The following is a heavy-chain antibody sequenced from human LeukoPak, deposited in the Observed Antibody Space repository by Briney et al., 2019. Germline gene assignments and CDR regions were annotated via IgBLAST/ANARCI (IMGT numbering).Heavy chain of an antibody. CDR2: VSPGGST. CDR3: ARSYYDSSGHQIFDY. V-gene: IGHV4-34*01. J-gene: IGHJ4*02. Sequence: SETLSLTCAMHSESSGGDDWTWIRQPPGKGLEWIGEVSPGGSTRYNPSLRSRVTISVDTSKNQFSLKLSSVTAADTAVYYCARSYYDSSGHQIFDYWGQGTLVTVSS. CDR1: SESSGGDD. D-gene: IGHD3-22*01.